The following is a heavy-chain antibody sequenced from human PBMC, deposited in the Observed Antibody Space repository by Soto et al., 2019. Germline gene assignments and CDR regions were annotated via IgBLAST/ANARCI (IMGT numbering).Heavy chain of an antibody. Sequence: QEQLVESGGGLVKPGGSLRLSCTASGFIFSDYYMTWIRQAPGKGLEWVSYISSNNQYAGYAASVKGRFTVSRDNTKNSLYLQMNSLRVEDTAVYYCARNYDILTAGIFDIWGQGTMVTVSS. CDR1: GFIFSDYY. J-gene: IGHJ3*02. D-gene: IGHD3-9*01. CDR3: ARNYDILTAGIFDI. V-gene: IGHV3-11*05. CDR2: ISSNNQYA.